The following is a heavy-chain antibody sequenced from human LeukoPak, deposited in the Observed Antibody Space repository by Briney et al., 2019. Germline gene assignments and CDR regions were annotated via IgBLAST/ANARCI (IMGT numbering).Heavy chain of an antibody. CDR2: IGTAGDT. J-gene: IGHJ4*02. D-gene: IGHD4-17*01. V-gene: IGHV3-13*03. CDR1: GFTFSSYD. Sequence: GGSLRLSCAACGFTFSSYDMHWVRKATGKGLEWVSAIGTAGDTYYPGSVKGQFTISRENAKNSLYLQMNSLRAGDTAVYYCARVSPNTVTTLQYFDYWGQGTLVTVSS. CDR3: ARVSPNTVTTLQYFDY.